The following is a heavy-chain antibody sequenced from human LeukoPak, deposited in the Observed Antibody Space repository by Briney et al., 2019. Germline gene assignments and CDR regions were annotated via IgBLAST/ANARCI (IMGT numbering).Heavy chain of an antibody. D-gene: IGHD3-10*01. CDR2: IKSKTDGGTT. CDR3: ARDPDAGSGSYYFDY. CDR1: GFTFSNAW. J-gene: IGHJ4*02. Sequence: GGSLRLSCAASGFTFSNAWMNWVRQAPGKGLEWVGRIKSKTDGGTTDYAAPVKGRFTISRDDSKTTLYLQMNSLKTEDTAVYYCARDPDAGSGSYYFDYWGQGTLVTVSS. V-gene: IGHV3-15*07.